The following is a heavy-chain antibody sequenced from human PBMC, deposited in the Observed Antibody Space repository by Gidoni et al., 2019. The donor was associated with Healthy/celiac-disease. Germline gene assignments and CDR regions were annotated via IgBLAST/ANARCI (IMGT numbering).Heavy chain of an antibody. Sequence: EVQLLESGGGLVQPGGSLRLSCAASGFTFSNYAMSWVRQAPGKGLEWVSAISGSGGSTYYADSVKGRFTISRDNSKNTLYLQMNSLRAEDTAVYYCATDLPGFIAVAGPDPFDYWGQGTLVTVSS. D-gene: IGHD6-19*01. CDR1: GFTFSNYA. CDR3: ATDLPGFIAVAGPDPFDY. CDR2: ISGSGGST. V-gene: IGHV3-23*01. J-gene: IGHJ4*02.